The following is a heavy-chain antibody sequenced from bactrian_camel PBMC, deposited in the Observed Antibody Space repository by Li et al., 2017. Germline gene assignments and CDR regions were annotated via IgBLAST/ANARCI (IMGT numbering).Heavy chain of an antibody. CDR2: IAYDGWVS. D-gene: IGHD3*01. CDR3: VADRPTEDSAGATTWCYKKPEDYIY. CDR1: GFQFSVYH. Sequence: VQLVESGGGVVQPGGSLRLSCAASGFQFSVYHMSWVCQAPGKGLEWVAPIAYDGWVSIYSDPAKGRFTLSRDDAKNTVYLQMSKLTTEDTAMYYCVADRPTEDSAGATTWCYKKPEDYIYRGQGTQVT. J-gene: IGHJ4*01. V-gene: IGHV3S40*01.